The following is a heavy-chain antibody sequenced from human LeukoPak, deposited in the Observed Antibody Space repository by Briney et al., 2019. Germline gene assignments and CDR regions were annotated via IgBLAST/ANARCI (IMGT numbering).Heavy chain of an antibody. Sequence: GGSLRLSCSGSGLTLSTYAMHWVRQAPGKGLEYVSATATDGGGTYYADSVKGRFTISRDKSKNTLYLQMRSLRAEDTAVYYCMTRDTSGYWGQGTLVTVSS. CDR2: TATDGGGT. CDR3: MTRDTSGY. CDR1: GLTLSTYA. D-gene: IGHD3-10*01. J-gene: IGHJ4*02. V-gene: IGHV3-64D*09.